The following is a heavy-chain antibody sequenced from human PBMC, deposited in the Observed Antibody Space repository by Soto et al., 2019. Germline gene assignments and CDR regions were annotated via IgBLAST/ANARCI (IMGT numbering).Heavy chain of an antibody. CDR3: ARLGGYVSVGYYYLWDS. CDR1: DGSMNSDSSY. CDR2: INHSGSA. J-gene: IGHJ4*02. Sequence: QLQLQESGPGLVKPSETLSLTCRVSDGSMNSDSSYWGWIRQPPGKGLERIGVINHSGSAYHNLSVKGRVTMSVEASRNQFSLKLTSMTAADTAVYYCARLGGYVSVGYYYLWDSWGQGTLVTVSS. V-gene: IGHV4-39*01. D-gene: IGHD3-22*01.